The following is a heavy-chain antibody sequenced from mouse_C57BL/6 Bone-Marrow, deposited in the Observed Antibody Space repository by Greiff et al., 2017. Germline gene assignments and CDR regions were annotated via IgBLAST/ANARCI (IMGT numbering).Heavy chain of an antibody. CDR1: GFTFSSYG. CDR3: ARGVLGYYFDY. D-gene: IGHD4-1*01. V-gene: IGHV5-6*01. J-gene: IGHJ2*01. CDR2: ISSGGSYT. Sequence: EVQLVESGGDLVKPGGSLKLSCAASGFTFSSYGMSWVRQTPDTRLEWVATISSGGSYTYYPDSVKGRFTISRDNAKNTLYLQMSSLKSEDTAVYYCARGVLGYYFDYWGQGTTLTVSS.